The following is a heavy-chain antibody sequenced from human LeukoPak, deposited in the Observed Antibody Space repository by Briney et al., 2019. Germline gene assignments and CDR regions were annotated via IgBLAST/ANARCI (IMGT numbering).Heavy chain of an antibody. V-gene: IGHV4-39*07. CDR1: GGAIFNSNFY. CDR3: ARDGRYNWNYWWFDP. J-gene: IGHJ5*02. Sequence: PSETLSLTCTVSGGAIFNSNFYWGWFRQSPGKGLEWIASIYYHRTTYYNPALKRRVTISVDTSKNQFSLKVKDVTAADTAMYYCARDGRYNWNYWWFDPWGQGTLVIVSS. D-gene: IGHD1-7*01. CDR2: IYYHRTT.